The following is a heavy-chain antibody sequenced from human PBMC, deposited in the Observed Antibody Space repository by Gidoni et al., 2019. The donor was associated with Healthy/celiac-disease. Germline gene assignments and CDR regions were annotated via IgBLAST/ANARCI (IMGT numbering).Heavy chain of an antibody. Sequence: QVTLKESGPVLVTPTETLTLTCTVSGFSLSNARMGVSWIRQPPGKALEWLAHIFSNDEKSYSTSLKSRLTISKDTSKSQVVLTMTNMDPVDTATYYCARTPGRWELFHFDYWGQGTLVTVSS. D-gene: IGHD1-26*01. CDR3: ARTPGRWELFHFDY. J-gene: IGHJ4*02. CDR1: GFSLSNARMG. V-gene: IGHV2-26*01. CDR2: IFSNDEK.